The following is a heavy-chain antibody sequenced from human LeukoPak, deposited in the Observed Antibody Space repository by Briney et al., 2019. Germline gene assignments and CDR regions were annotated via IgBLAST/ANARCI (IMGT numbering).Heavy chain of an antibody. V-gene: IGHV3-9*01. CDR3: AKGIRSTGTYHFDY. J-gene: IGHJ4*02. Sequence: GGSLRLSCAASGFTFDDYAMHWVRQAPGKGLEWVSGISWNSGSIGYADSVKGRFTISRDNAKNSLYLQMNSLRAEDTALYYCAKGIRSTGTYHFDYWGQGTLVTVSS. CDR1: GFTFDDYA. CDR2: ISWNSGSI. D-gene: IGHD1-14*01.